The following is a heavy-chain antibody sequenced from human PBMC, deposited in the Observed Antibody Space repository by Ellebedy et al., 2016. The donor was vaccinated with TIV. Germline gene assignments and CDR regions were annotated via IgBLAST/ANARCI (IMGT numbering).Heavy chain of an antibody. CDR2: ISSSSSYI. V-gene: IGHV3-21*01. J-gene: IGHJ3*02. Sequence: GESLKISCAASGFTFSSHSINWVRQAPGRGLEWVSTISSSSSYIYYEDSVKGRFTISRDNVKHSLYLQMDSLRAEDTAVYYCARGADTTMVWGALDIWGQGTVVTVSS. CDR3: ARGADTTMVWGALDI. CDR1: GFTFSSHS. D-gene: IGHD5-18*01.